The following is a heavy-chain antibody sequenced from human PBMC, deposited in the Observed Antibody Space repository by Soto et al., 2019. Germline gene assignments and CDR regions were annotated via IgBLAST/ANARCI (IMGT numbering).Heavy chain of an antibody. D-gene: IGHD6-6*01. V-gene: IGHV3-21*01. J-gene: IGHJ6*02. CDR1: GLILRSND. CDR2: ISSSSSYI. Sequence: GGSLRLSCAASGLILRSNDMSWVRQAPGKGLEWVSGISSSSSYIYYADSVKGRFTISRDNAKNSLYLQMNSLRAEDTAVYYCARDPSDRPYYYYGMDVWGQGTTVTVSS. CDR3: ARDPSDRPYYYYGMDV.